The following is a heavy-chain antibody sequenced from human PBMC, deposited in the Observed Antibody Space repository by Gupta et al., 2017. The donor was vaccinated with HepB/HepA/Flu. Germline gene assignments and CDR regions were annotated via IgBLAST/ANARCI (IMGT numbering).Heavy chain of an antibody. V-gene: IGHV3-23*01. J-gene: IGHJ4*02. CDR3: ALRVTTLEY. Sequence: EVQLLESGGGLVQPGGSLRLSCAASGFTFSTYAMTWVRQAPGKGLEWVSVISDSGDRTYYADSVKGRFTTSRDNSKNTLYLQMDSLRAEDTAVYYCALRVTTLEYWGQGTLVTVSS. D-gene: IGHD2-21*02. CDR1: GFTFSTYA. CDR2: ISDSGDRT.